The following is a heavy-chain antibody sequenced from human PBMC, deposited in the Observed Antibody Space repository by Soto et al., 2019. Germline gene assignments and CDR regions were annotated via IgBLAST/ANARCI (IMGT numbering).Heavy chain of an antibody. D-gene: IGHD4-17*01. CDR2: IYHSGST. CDR3: SRAMTTVTTIYV. Sequence: SETLSLTCAVSGGSISSGGYSWSWIRQPPGKGLEWIGYIYHSGSTYYNPSLKSRVTISVDRSKNQFSLKLSSVTAADTAVYYFSRAMTTVTTIYVWGRGTLVTAS. CDR1: GGSISSGGYS. J-gene: IGHJ4*02. V-gene: IGHV4-30-2*01.